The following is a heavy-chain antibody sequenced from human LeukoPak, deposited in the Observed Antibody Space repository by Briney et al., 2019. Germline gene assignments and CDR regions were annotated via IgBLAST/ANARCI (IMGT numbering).Heavy chain of an antibody. J-gene: IGHJ6*03. D-gene: IGHD3-16*02. Sequence: SETLSLTCTVSGGSISSYYWSWIPEPPRKGLEWIGYIYYSGSTNYNPSLKSRVTISVDTSKNQFSLKLSSVTAADTAVYYCARVMGDYVWGSYRGYYYYYYMDVWGKGTTVTVSS. V-gene: IGHV4-59*01. CDR2: IYYSGST. CDR3: ARVMGDYVWGSYRGYYYYYYMDV. CDR1: GGSISSYY.